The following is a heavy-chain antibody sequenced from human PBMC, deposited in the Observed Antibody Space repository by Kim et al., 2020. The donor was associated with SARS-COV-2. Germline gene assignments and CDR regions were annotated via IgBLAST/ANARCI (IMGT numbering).Heavy chain of an antibody. Sequence: GGSLRLSCAASGFTFDDYAMHWVRQAPGKGLEWVSLISGDGGSTYYADSVKGRFTISRDNSKNSLYLQMNSLRTEDTALYYCAKDPIAAAGTPSDYWGQGTLVTVSS. J-gene: IGHJ4*02. CDR3: AKDPIAAAGTPSDY. CDR2: ISGDGGST. D-gene: IGHD6-13*01. V-gene: IGHV3-43*02. CDR1: GFTFDDYA.